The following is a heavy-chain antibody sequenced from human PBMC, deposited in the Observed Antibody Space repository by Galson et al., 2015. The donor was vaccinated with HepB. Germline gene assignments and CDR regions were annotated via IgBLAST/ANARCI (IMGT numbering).Heavy chain of an antibody. CDR2: VFYTGST. CDR3: ARGRYGDFMFDY. CDR1: GVSVSGGTYS. D-gene: IGHD4-17*01. V-gene: IGHV4-61*01. Sequence: ETLSLTCSVSGVSVSGGTYSWTWVRQAPGKGLAWIGYVFYTGSTNYNPSLKSRVTISVDTSKNRFSLKLSSVTAADTAVYYCARGRYGDFMFDYWGQGTLVTVSS. J-gene: IGHJ4*02.